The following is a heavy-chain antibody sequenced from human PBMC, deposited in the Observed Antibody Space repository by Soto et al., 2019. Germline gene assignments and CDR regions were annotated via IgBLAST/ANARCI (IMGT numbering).Heavy chain of an antibody. Sequence: PSETLSLTCTVSGGSISSGGYYWSWIRQHPRKGLERIGYIYYSGSTYYNPSLKSRVTISVDTSKNQFSLKLSSVTAADTAVYYCASIRKGYCSSTSCYISPGGYYYYMDVWGKGTTVTVSS. CDR3: ASIRKGYCSSTSCYISPGGYYYYMDV. D-gene: IGHD2-2*02. V-gene: IGHV4-31*03. CDR2: IYYSGST. J-gene: IGHJ6*03. CDR1: GGSISSGGYY.